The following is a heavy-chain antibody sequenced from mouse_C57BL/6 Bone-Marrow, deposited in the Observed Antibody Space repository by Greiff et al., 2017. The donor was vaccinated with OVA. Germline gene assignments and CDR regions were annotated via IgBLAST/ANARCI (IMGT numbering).Heavy chain of an antibody. CDR2: INPNNGGT. CDR3: ARHYYGSSLFAY. D-gene: IGHD1-1*01. V-gene: IGHV1-26*01. J-gene: IGHJ3*01. Sequence: EVQLQQSGPELVKPGASVKISCKASGYTFTDYYMNWVKQSHGKSLEWIGDINPNNGGTSYNQKFKGKATLTVDKSSSTAYMELRSLTSEDSAVYYCARHYYGSSLFAYWGQGTLVTVSA. CDR1: GYTFTDYY.